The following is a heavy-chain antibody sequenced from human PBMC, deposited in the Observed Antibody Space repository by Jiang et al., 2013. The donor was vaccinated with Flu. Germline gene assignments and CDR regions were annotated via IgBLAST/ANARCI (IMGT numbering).Heavy chain of an antibody. CDR2: IYHSGST. V-gene: IGHV4-4*02. CDR1: GGSISSSNW. J-gene: IGHJ6*03. D-gene: IGHD2-2*02. CDR3: ARERCSSTSCYTATYYYYYYMDV. Sequence: GSGLVKPSGTLSLTCAVSGGSISSSNWWSWVRQPPGKGLEWIGEIYHSGSTNYNPSLKSRVTISVDKSKNQFSLKLSSVTAADTAVYYCARERCSSTSCYTATYYYYYYMDVWG.